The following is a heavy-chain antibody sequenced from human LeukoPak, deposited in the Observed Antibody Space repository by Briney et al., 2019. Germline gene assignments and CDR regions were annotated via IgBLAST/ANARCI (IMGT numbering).Heavy chain of an antibody. Sequence: GGSLRLSCAASGFTFSSYAMSWVRQAPGKGLEWVSAISGSGGSTYYADSVKGRFTISRDNSKNTLYLQMNSLRAEDMAVYYCAKVLWFGESTYYYYGMDVWGQGTTVTVSS. J-gene: IGHJ6*02. CDR2: ISGSGGST. CDR3: AKVLWFGESTYYYYGMDV. D-gene: IGHD3-10*01. V-gene: IGHV3-23*01. CDR1: GFTFSSYA.